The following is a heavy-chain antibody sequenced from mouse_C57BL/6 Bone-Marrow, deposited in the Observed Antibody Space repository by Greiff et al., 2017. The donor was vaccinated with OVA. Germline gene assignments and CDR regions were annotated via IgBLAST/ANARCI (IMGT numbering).Heavy chain of an antibody. Sequence: EVQVVESGPGLVKPSQSLSLTCSVTGYSITSGYYWNWIRQFPGNKLEWMGYISYDGSNNYNPSLKNRISITRDTSKNQFFLKLNSVTTEDTATYYCASLQDFDYWGQGTTLTVSS. J-gene: IGHJ2*01. CDR3: ASLQDFDY. CDR1: GYSITSGYY. CDR2: ISYDGSN. V-gene: IGHV3-6*01.